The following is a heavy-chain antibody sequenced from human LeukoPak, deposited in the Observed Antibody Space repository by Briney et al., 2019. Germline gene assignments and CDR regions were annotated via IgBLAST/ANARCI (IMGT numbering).Heavy chain of an antibody. CDR1: GGSISSGGYY. V-gene: IGHV4-30-2*01. CDR3: ASGGVVWFDP. J-gene: IGHJ5*02. CDR2: IYHSGST. D-gene: IGHD3-16*01. Sequence: SETLSLTCTVSGGSISSGGYYWSWIRQPPGKGLEWIGYIYHSGSTYYNPSLKSRVTISVDRSKNQFSLKLSSVTAADTAVYYCASGGVVWFDPWGQGTLVTVSS.